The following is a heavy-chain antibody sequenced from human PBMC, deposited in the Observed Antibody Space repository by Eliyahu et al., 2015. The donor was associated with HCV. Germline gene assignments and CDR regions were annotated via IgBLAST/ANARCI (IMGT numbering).Heavy chain of an antibody. J-gene: IGHJ4*02. CDR1: GFTFSSYA. CDR3: AKDEGLYVWGSYRPWHFDY. D-gene: IGHD3-16*02. Sequence: EVQLLESGGGLVQPGGSLRLSCAASGFTFSSYAMSWVRXAPGKGLEWVSAISGSGGSTYYADSVKGRFTISRDNSKNTLYLQMNSLRAEDTAVYYCAKDEGLYVWGSYRPWHFDYWGQGTLVTISS. CDR2: ISGSGGST. V-gene: IGHV3-23*01.